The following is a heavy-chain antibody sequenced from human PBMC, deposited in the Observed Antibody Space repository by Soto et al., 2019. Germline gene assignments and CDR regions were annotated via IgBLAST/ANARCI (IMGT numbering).Heavy chain of an antibody. Sequence: EVQLVESGGGLVQPGGSLRLSCAASEFTFSTYWIHWVRQVPGKGLVWVSRIKSDGSSTYYADSVKGRFTISRDNAKNTLYRQMNSMRDETTAVYYCARYVHVGAHPYYFDSWGQGTLVTVSS. CDR3: ARYVHVGAHPYYFDS. CDR1: EFTFSTYW. CDR2: IKSDGSST. J-gene: IGHJ4*02. D-gene: IGHD3-16*01. V-gene: IGHV3-74*01.